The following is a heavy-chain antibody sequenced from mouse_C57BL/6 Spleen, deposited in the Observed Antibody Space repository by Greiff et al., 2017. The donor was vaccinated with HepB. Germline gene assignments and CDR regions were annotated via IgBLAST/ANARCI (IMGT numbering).Heavy chain of an antibody. Sequence: QVQLQQSGAELVKPGASVKLSCTASGYTFTSYWMHWVKQRPGQGLEWIGMILPNSGSTNYNEKYKRKATLTVDTSSSTAYMQLSSLTSEDSAVYYCARPCSFISMDYWGQGTSVTVSS. J-gene: IGHJ4*01. V-gene: IGHV1-64*01. D-gene: IGHD1-1*01. CDR3: ARPCSFISMDY. CDR2: ILPNSGST. CDR1: GYTFTSYW.